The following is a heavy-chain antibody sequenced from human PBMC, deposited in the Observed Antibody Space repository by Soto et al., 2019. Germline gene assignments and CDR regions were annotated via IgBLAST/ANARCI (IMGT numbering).Heavy chain of an antibody. CDR1: GGTFSRYA. D-gene: IGHD4-17*01. J-gene: IGHJ2*01. CDR2: IIPISGTA. V-gene: IGHV1-69*13. CDR3: AREALYGDYSPLGYFDL. Sequence: SLXDSCKASGGTFSRYAISWVRQAPGQGLEWMGGIIPISGTANYAQKFQGRVTITADESTSTAYMELSSLRSEDTAVYYCAREALYGDYSPLGYFDLWGRGTLVTVSS.